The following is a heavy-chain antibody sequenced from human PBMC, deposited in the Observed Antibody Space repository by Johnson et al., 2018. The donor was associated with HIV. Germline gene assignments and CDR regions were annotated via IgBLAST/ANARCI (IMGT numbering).Heavy chain of an antibody. CDR2: ISYDGSNK. D-gene: IGHD3-16*01. CDR3: AKDKGGSAEDAFDI. J-gene: IGHJ3*02. CDR1: GFTFSSYA. V-gene: IGHV3-30*04. Sequence: QVQLVESGGRLVRPGGSLRLSCAASGFTFSSYAMHWVRQAPGKGLEWVAFISYDGSNKYYADSVKGRFTISRDNSKNTLYLQMNSLRAEDTAVYYCAKDKGGSAEDAFDIWGQGTMVTVSS.